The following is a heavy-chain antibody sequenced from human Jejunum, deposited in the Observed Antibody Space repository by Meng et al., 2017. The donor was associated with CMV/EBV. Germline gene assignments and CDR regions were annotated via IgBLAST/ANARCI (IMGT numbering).Heavy chain of an antibody. V-gene: IGHV3-7*03. CDR2: IKQDGSEK. D-gene: IGHD5-12*01. CDR1: GFTFSTYW. CDR3: ARVGPWLFRAFDI. Sequence: SGFTFSTYWMSWIRQAPGKGLEWVANIKQDGSEKYSVDSVKGRFTISRDNAGNSLYLQMNSLRAEDTAVYYCARVGPWLFRAFDIWGQGTMVTVSS. J-gene: IGHJ3*02.